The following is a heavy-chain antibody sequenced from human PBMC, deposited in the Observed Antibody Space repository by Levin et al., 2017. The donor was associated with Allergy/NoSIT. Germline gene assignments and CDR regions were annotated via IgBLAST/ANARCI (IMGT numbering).Heavy chain of an antibody. D-gene: IGHD3-10*01. J-gene: IGHJ3*01. CDR2: TLGGGNS. Sequence: GGSLRLSCEASGFTVSGDYMNWVRQAPGKGLEWVSITLGGGNSYYADSVKGRFIISRDNSNSKSTLYLQMNSLRAEDTAMYYCARDRAYAFDFWGQGTMVTVSS. V-gene: IGHV3-66*01. CDR3: ARDRAYAFDF. CDR1: GFTVSGDY.